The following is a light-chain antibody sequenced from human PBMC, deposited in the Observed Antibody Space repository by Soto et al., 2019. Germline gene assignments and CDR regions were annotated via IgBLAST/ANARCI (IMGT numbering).Light chain of an antibody. CDR2: AAS. CDR1: QSIYSS. Sequence: DIQMTQSPSSLSASVGDRVTITCRASQSIYSSLNWYHQKPGKAPKLLIYAASNLQSGVPSRFSGSGSGTDFTLSSSSLQPEDFATYSFQQSYSAQYTFGQGTKLEI. J-gene: IGKJ2*01. CDR3: QQSYSAQYT. V-gene: IGKV1-39*01.